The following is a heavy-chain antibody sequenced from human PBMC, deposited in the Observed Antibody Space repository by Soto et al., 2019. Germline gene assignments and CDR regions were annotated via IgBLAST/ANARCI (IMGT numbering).Heavy chain of an antibody. CDR2: IIPIFGTA. V-gene: IGHV1-69*13. CDR3: ARLLLEGSGSYYNGNWFDP. J-gene: IGHJ5*02. Sequence: ASVKVSCKASGGTFSSYAISWVRQAPGQGLEWMGGIIPIFGTANYAQKFQGRVTITADESTSTAYMELSSLRSEDTAVYYCARLLLEGSGSYYNGNWFDPWGQGTLVTVSS. D-gene: IGHD3-10*01. CDR1: GGTFSSYA.